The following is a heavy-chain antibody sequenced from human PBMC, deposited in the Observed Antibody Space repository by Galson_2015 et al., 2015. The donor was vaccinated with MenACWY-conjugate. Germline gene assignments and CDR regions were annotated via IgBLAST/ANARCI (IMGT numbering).Heavy chain of an antibody. J-gene: IGHJ4*02. CDR3: ARGNYELDF. V-gene: IGHV1-18*01. D-gene: IGHD1-7*01. Sequence: SVKVSCKASGYTFTSHGINWVRQPPGQGLEWLGRISAYNANTNYARNLQGRVTMTTDTSTSTAYMELRSLRSDDTAVYYCARGNYELDFWGQGTLVTVSS. CDR1: GYTFTSHG. CDR2: ISAYNANT.